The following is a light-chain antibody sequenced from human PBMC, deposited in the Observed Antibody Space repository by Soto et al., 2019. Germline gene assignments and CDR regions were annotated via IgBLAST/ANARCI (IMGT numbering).Light chain of an antibody. V-gene: IGKV3-15*01. CDR3: QQYNNWPRT. J-gene: IGKJ1*01. Sequence: EIVMTQSPATLSVSPGERATLSCRASQSVSSNLVWYQQKPGQAPRLLIYGSSTRATGIPARFSGGGSGTEFTLTFSSLQSEDFAVYYCQQYNNWPRTFGQGTKVEIK. CDR1: QSVSSN. CDR2: GSS.